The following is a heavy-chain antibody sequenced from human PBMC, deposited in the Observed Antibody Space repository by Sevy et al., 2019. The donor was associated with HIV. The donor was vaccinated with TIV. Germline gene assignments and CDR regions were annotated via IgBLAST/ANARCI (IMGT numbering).Heavy chain of an antibody. J-gene: IGHJ4*02. CDR2: IKPDGSDK. V-gene: IGHV3-7*01. Sequence: GGSLRLSCAASGFSFSAYWMNWVRQAPGKGLEWVANIKPDGSDKHYVDSAEGRFTISRDNAKNSLYLRMNSLRVDDTAMYYCAQETFGRFDSWGQGTLVTVSS. CDR1: GFSFSAYW. D-gene: IGHD1-26*01. CDR3: AQETFGRFDS.